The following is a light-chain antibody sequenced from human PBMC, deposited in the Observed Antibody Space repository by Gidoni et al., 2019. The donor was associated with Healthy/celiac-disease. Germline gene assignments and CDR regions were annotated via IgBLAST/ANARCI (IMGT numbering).Light chain of an antibody. CDR3: QTWGTGPWV. V-gene: IGLV4-69*01. J-gene: IGLJ3*02. CDR2: LNSDGSH. CDR1: SGHSSYA. Sequence: QLVLTQSPSASASLGASVKLTCTLSSGHSSYAIALHQQQPEKGPRYWMKLNSDGSHSKGDGIPDRFSGSSSGAERYLTISSLQSEDEADYYCQTWGTGPWVFGGGTKLTVL.